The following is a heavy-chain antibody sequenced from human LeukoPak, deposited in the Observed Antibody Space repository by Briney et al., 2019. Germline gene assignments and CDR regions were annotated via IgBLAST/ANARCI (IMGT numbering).Heavy chain of an antibody. D-gene: IGHD3-10*01. CDR2: INHSGST. CDR1: GGSFSGYY. J-gene: IGHJ3*02. V-gene: IGHV4-34*01. Sequence: SETLSLTCAVYGGSFSGYYWSWIRQPPGKGLEWIGEINHSGSTNYNPSLKSRVTISVDTSKNQFSLKLSSVTAADTAVYYCARSFGEFDAFDIWGQGAMVTVSS. CDR3: ARSFGEFDAFDI.